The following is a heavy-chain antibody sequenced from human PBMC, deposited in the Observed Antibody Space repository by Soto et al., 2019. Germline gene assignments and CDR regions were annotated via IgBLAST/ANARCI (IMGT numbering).Heavy chain of an antibody. CDR2: IDPSDSYT. D-gene: IGHD2-15*01. CDR1: GYSFTSYW. Sequence: GESLKISCKGSGYSFTSYWIGWVRQMPGKGLEWMGRIDPSDSYTNYSPSFQGHVTISADKSISTAYLQWSSLKASDTAMYYCARQRDCSGGSCYDSGYYYYGMDVWGQGTTVTVSS. CDR3: ARQRDCSGGSCYDSGYYYYGMDV. J-gene: IGHJ6*02. V-gene: IGHV5-10-1*01.